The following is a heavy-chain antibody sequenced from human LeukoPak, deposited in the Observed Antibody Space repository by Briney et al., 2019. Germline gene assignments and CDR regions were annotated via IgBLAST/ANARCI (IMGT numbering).Heavy chain of an antibody. Sequence: GGSLRLSCAASGFTFSDYYMSCIRQAPGKGLEWVSYISSSGSFIYYADSVKGRFTISRDNAKNSLYQRMNSLSADDTALYYCAREPYYDCSGYSPDYWGQGTLVTVSS. J-gene: IGHJ4*02. CDR3: AREPYYDCSGYSPDY. V-gene: IGHV3-11*04. CDR2: ISSSGSFI. CDR1: GFTFSDYY. D-gene: IGHD3-22*01.